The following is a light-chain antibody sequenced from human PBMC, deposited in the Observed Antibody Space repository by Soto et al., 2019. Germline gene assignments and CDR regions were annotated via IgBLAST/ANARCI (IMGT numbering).Light chain of an antibody. CDR3: QQYNSYPWT. J-gene: IGKJ1*01. V-gene: IGKV1-5*03. Sequence: DIQMTQSPSTLSASVGDRVTITCRASQSISSWLAWYQQKPGKAPKLLNYKASSLESGVLSRFSGSGSGTEVTLTISSLQPDDFATYYCQQYNSYPWTFGQGNKVEIK. CDR2: KAS. CDR1: QSISSW.